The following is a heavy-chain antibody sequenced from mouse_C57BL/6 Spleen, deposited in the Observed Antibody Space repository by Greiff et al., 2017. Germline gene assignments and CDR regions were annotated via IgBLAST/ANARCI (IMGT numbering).Heavy chain of an antibody. CDR1: GYSITSGYY. CDR3: ARIGDYWYFDG. Sequence: EVQLQQSGPGLVKPSQSLSLTCSVTGYSITSGYYWNWIRQFPGNKLEWMGYISYDGSNNYNPSLKNRISITRDTSKNQFFLKLNSVTTEDTATXYCARIGDYWYFDGWGTGTTGTVSS. D-gene: IGHD3-1*01. J-gene: IGHJ1*03. CDR2: ISYDGSN. V-gene: IGHV3-6*01.